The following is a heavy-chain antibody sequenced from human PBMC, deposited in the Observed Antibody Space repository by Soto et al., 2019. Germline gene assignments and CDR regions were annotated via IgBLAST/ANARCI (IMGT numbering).Heavy chain of an antibody. CDR1: GGSISSYY. D-gene: IGHD3-9*01. Sequence: XQSLPRPITVSGGSISSYYWSWIRQPPGKGLEWIGYIYYSGSTNYNPSLKSRVTISVDTSKNQFSLKLSSVTAADTAVYYCAREVPYYDILTGYRAGDAFDIWGQGTMVTVSS. CDR3: AREVPYYDILTGYRAGDAFDI. CDR2: IYYSGST. V-gene: IGHV4-59*01. J-gene: IGHJ3*02.